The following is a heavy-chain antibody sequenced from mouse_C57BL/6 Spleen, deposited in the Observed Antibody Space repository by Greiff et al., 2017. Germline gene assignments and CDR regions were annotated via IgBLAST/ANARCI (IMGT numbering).Heavy chain of an antibody. CDR3: ARSGIYYDYGGY. V-gene: IGHV1-64*01. CDR1: GYTFTSYW. Sequence: QVQLQQPGAELVKPGASVKLSCKASGYTFTSYWMHWVKQRPGQGLEWIGMIHPNSGSTNYNEKFKSKATLTVDKSSSTAYMQLSSLTSEDSAVYYCARSGIYYDYGGYWGQGTTLTVSS. D-gene: IGHD2-4*01. J-gene: IGHJ2*01. CDR2: IHPNSGST.